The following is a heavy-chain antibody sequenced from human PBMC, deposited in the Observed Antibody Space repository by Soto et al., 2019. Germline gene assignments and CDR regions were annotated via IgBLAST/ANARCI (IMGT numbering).Heavy chain of an antibody. CDR2: IYYSVST. Sequence: QVQLQESGPGLVKPSQTLSLTCTVSGCSISSGGYYWSWIRQHPGKGLAWIGYIYYSVSTYYNPSLKSRVTISVDTSKNQFSLKLSSVTAADTAVYYCARDRGSGSYLAFDIWGQGTMVTVSS. V-gene: IGHV4-31*03. J-gene: IGHJ3*02. D-gene: IGHD3-10*01. CDR3: ARDRGSGSYLAFDI. CDR1: GCSISSGGYY.